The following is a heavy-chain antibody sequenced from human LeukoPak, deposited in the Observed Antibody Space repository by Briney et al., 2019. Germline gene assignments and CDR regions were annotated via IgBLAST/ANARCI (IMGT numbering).Heavy chain of an antibody. J-gene: IGHJ5*02. Sequence: GASVKVSCKASGYTFTSYGISWVRQAPGQGLEWMGGIIPIFGTANYAQKFQGRVTITADESTSTAYMELSSLRSEDTAVYYCARSEYYYDSSGPNWFDPWGQGTLVTVSS. CDR3: ARSEYYYDSSGPNWFDP. CDR2: IIPIFGTA. CDR1: GYTFTSYG. V-gene: IGHV1-69*13. D-gene: IGHD3-22*01.